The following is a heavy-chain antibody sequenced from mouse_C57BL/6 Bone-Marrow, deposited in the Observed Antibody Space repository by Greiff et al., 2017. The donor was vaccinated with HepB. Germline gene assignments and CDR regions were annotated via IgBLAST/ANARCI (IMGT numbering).Heavy chain of an antibody. J-gene: IGHJ3*01. V-gene: IGHV2-2*01. Sequence: QVQLQQSGPGLVQPSQSLSITCTVSGFSLTSYGVHWVRQSPGKGLEWLGVIWSGGSTDYTAAFISRLSISKDNSKSQVFFKMNSLQADDTAIYYCARMDYDYGEGFAYWGQGTLVTVSA. D-gene: IGHD2-4*01. CDR3: ARMDYDYGEGFAY. CDR1: GFSLTSYG. CDR2: IWSGGST.